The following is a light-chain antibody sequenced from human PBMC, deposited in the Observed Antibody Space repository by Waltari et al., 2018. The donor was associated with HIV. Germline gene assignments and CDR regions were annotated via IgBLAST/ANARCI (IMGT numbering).Light chain of an antibody. CDR1: TGAVTSGYY. CDR3: LLYYGGAQPHVV. Sequence: QTVVTQEPSLTVSPGGTVTLHCPSSTGAVTSGYYPIWFHQKPGQPPRALIYSTTKKHSWTPARFSGSLLGGKAALTLSGVQPEDEAEYYCLLYYGGAQPHVVFGGGTKLTVL. CDR2: STT. J-gene: IGLJ2*01. V-gene: IGLV7-43*01.